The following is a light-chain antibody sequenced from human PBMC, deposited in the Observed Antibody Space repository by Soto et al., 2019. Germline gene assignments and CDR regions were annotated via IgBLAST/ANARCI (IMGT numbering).Light chain of an antibody. Sequence: EIVITQSPATLSVSPGERVTLSCRASQSVSSYLAWYQQKPGQAPRLLIYGASTGATGIPARFSESGSGTEYILTISSLQSEDFSVYYSQQYGSSGTFGQGTKVDIK. J-gene: IGKJ1*01. V-gene: IGKV3-15*01. CDR1: QSVSSY. CDR3: QQYGSSGT. CDR2: GAS.